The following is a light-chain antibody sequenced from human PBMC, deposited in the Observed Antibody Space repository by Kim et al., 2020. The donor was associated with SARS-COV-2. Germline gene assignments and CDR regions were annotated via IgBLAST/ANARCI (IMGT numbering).Light chain of an antibody. Sequence: VSPGQTASIPCSGDKLGDKYACWYQQKPGQSPVLVIYQDSKRPSGFPERFSGSNSGNTATLTISGTQAMDEADYYCQAWDSSDVVFGGGTQLTVL. CDR2: QDS. CDR3: QAWDSSDVV. V-gene: IGLV3-1*01. CDR1: KLGDKY. J-gene: IGLJ2*01.